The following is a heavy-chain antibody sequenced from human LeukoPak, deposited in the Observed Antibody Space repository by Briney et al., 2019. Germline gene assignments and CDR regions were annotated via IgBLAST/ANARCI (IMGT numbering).Heavy chain of an antibody. CDR2: IYYSGST. D-gene: IGHD4-17*01. CDR1: GGSISSGGYY. V-gene: IGHV4-31*03. J-gene: IGHJ4*02. Sequence: NTSETLSLTCTVSGGSISSGGYYWSWIRQHPGKGLEWIGYIYYSGSTYYNPSLKSRVTISVDTSKNQFSLKLSSVTAADTAVYYCARDEGYGDHYFDYWGQGTLVTVSS. CDR3: ARDEGYGDHYFDY.